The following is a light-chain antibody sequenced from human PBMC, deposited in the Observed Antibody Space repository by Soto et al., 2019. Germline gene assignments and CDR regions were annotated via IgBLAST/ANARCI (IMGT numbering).Light chain of an antibody. CDR3: QHYNSYSEA. J-gene: IGKJ1*01. Sequence: DIQMTQSPSTLSGSVGDRVTITCRASQTISSWLAWYQQKPGKAPKLLIYKASTLKSGVPSRFRGSGSGTEFPPPISSLQPDDFATYYCQHYNSYSEAFGQGTKVELK. V-gene: IGKV1-5*03. CDR1: QTISSW. CDR2: KAS.